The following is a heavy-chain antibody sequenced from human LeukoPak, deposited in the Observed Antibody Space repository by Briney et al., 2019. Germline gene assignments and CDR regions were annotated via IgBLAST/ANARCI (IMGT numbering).Heavy chain of an antibody. V-gene: IGHV4-59*08. CDR2: IYHSGST. CDR1: GGSISSYY. D-gene: IGHD6-13*01. CDR3: ARVIPATGNWYFDL. Sequence: SETLSLTCSVSGGSISSYYWSWIRQPPGKGLEWIGYIYHSGSTNYNPPLKSRVTISLDTSKNQFSLKLSSVTAADTAVYFCARVIPATGNWYFDLWGRGTLVTVSS. J-gene: IGHJ2*01.